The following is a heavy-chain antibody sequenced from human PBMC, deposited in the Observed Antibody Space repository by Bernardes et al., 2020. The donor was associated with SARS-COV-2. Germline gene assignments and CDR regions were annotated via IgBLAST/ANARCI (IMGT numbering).Heavy chain of an antibody. J-gene: IGHJ4*02. Sequence: GGSLRLSCAASGFTVSSNYMSWVRQAPGKGLEWVSVIYSGGSTYYADSVKGRFTISRDDSKNTMYLQMNSLKTEDTAVYYCTTGAEIYYDSSGFSYYFDFWGQGTLVTVSS. CDR2: IYSGGST. CDR1: GFTVSSNY. D-gene: IGHD3-22*01. CDR3: TTGAEIYYDSSGFSYYFDF. V-gene: IGHV3-53*01.